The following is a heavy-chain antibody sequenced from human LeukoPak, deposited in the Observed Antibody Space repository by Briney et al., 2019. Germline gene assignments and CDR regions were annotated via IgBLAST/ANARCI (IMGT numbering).Heavy chain of an antibody. CDR1: GFTFSNYW. CDR2: IKQDGSRK. Sequence: PGGSLRLSCAASGFTFSNYWMNWVSQAPGKGLEWVANIKQDGSRKHYVDSVKGRFTISRDNAKNSLYLQMNSLRAEDTAVYYCARDKFANNVFDYWGQGTLVTVSS. J-gene: IGHJ4*02. CDR3: ARDKFANNVFDY. V-gene: IGHV3-7*01. D-gene: IGHD2-8*01.